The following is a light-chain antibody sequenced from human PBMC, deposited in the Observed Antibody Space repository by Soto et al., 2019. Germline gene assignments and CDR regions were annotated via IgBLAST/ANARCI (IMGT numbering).Light chain of an antibody. V-gene: IGKV1-27*01. CDR3: QKYDRVPWT. CDR2: TAS. Sequence: DIQMTQSPSSLSASVGDTVTITCRASQGISHYLAWYQQRPGKVPKLLIHTASILQSGVSYRFSASGSGTDFTLTISSLQPEDVATYYCQKYDRVPWTFGRGTKVEIK. CDR1: QGISHY. J-gene: IGKJ1*01.